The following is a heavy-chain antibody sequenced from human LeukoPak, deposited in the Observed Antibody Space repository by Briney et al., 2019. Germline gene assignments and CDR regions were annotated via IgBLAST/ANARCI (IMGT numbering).Heavy chain of an antibody. CDR1: GLSFGFYA. CDR3: AKDFVRYNIQFDY. J-gene: IGHJ4*02. Sequence: GGSLRLSCAASGLSFGFYAMSWVRQAPGQGLEWVSSISGGGAGTYYADSVRGRFTISRDNSKNTLYLQMDSLRAEDTALYYGAKDFVRYNIQFDYWGQGALVTVSS. D-gene: IGHD1-14*01. CDR2: ISGGGAGT. V-gene: IGHV3-23*01.